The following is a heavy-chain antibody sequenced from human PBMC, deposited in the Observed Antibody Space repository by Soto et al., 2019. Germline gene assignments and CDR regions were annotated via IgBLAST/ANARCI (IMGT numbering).Heavy chain of an antibody. J-gene: IGHJ6*02. CDR1: GYTFTGYY. Sequence: GASVKVSCKASGYTFTGYYMHWVRQAPGQGVEGMGWINPNSGGTNYAQKFQGWVTMTRDTSISTAYMELSRLGSDDTAVYYCARDSLAAAGNYYYYAMDVWGQGTTVTVSS. V-gene: IGHV1-2*04. CDR2: INPNSGGT. D-gene: IGHD6-13*01. CDR3: ARDSLAAAGNYYYYAMDV.